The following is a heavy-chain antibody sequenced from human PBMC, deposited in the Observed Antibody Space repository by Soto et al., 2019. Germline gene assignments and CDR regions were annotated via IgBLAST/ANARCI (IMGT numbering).Heavy chain of an antibody. CDR2: IYYSGST. CDR3: ARSSVADIVVVPAAITFDY. CDR1: GGSISSSSYY. Sequence: SETLSLTCTVSGGSISSSSYYWGWIRQPPGKGLEWIGSIYYSGSTYYNPSLKSRVTISVDTSKNQFSLKLSSVTAADTAVYYCARSSVADIVVVPAAITFDYWGQGTLVTVSS. J-gene: IGHJ4*02. V-gene: IGHV4-39*01. D-gene: IGHD2-2*01.